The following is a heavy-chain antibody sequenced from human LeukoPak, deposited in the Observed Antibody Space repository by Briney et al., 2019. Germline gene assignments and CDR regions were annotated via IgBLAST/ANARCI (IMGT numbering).Heavy chain of an antibody. Sequence: GGSLRLSCAASGFTFRSYRMHWVRQAPGKGLEYVSAITSNGGSTFYGSPVKGRFIISRDNSKNTLYLQMGSLRAEDMAVYYCARDTWQGDLDAFDIWGHGTMVTVS. CDR2: ITSNGGST. V-gene: IGHV3-64*01. CDR3: ARDTWQGDLDAFDI. CDR1: GFTFRSYR. D-gene: IGHD3-10*01. J-gene: IGHJ3*02.